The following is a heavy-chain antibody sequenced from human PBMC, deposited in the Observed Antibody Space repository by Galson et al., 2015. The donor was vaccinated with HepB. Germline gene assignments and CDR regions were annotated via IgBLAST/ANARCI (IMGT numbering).Heavy chain of an antibody. D-gene: IGHD3-22*01. CDR3: AKVGYYDSSGYFFGYYGMDV. J-gene: IGHJ6*02. Sequence: SLRLSCAASGFTFSSYAMSWVRQAPGKGLEWVSAISGSGGSTYYADSVKGRFTISRDNSKNTLYLQMNSLRAEDTAVYYCAKVGYYDSSGYFFGYYGMDVWGQGTTVTVSS. CDR1: GFTFSSYA. CDR2: ISGSGGST. V-gene: IGHV3-23*01.